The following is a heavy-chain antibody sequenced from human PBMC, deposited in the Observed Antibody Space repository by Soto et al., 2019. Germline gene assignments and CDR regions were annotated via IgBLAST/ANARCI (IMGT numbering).Heavy chain of an antibody. J-gene: IGHJ5*02. CDR1: GGTFSSYA. Sequence: QVQLVQSGAEVKKPGSSVKVSCKASGGTFSSYAISWVRQAPRQGLEWMGGIIPIFGTANYAQKFQGRVTITADESTSTAYMELSSLRSEVTAVYYCARDFSGYYYANWFDPWGQGTLVTVSS. V-gene: IGHV1-69*01. CDR2: IIPIFGTA. CDR3: ARDFSGYYYANWFDP. D-gene: IGHD3-22*01.